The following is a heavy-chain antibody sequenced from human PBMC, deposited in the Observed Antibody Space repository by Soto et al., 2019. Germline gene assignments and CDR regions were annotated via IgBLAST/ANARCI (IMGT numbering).Heavy chain of an antibody. CDR2: IIPIFGTA. J-gene: IGHJ4*03. CDR1: GGTFSSYA. Sequence: SSVKVSCKASGGTFSSYAISWVRQAPGQGLEWMGGIIPIFGTANYAQKFQGRVTITADESTSTAYMELSSLRSEDTAVYYCARFCEAYCGGDCYFDYWGQGSLVIVSS. CDR3: ARFCEAYCGGDCYFDY. D-gene: IGHD2-21*02. V-gene: IGHV1-69*13.